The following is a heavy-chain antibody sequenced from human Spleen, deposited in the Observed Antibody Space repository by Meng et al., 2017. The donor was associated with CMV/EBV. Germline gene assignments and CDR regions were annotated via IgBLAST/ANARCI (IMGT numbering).Heavy chain of an antibody. CDR3: AKDGGAAAVFFDY. CDR1: GFTFSSYG. V-gene: IGHV3-30*02. Sequence: QGPLGESGGGVVQPGGSLRLSCAASGFTFSSYGMHWVRQAPGKGLEWVAFIRYDGSNKYYADSVKGRFTISRDNSKNTLYLQMNSLRAEDTAVYYCAKDGGAAAVFFDYWGQGTLVHRLL. D-gene: IGHD6-13*01. J-gene: IGHJ4*02. CDR2: IRYDGSNK.